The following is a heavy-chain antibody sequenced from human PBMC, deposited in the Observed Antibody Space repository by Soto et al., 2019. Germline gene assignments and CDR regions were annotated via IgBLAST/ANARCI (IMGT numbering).Heavy chain of an antibody. CDR2: TRNKANSYTT. Sequence: LRLSCAASGFTFSDHYMDWVRQAPGKGLEWVGRTRNKANSYTTEYAASVKGRFTISRDDSKNSLYLQMNSLKTEDTAVYYCAALLRLVYWGQGTLVTVSS. CDR1: GFTFSDHY. D-gene: IGHD3-10*01. V-gene: IGHV3-72*01. J-gene: IGHJ4*02. CDR3: AALLRLVY.